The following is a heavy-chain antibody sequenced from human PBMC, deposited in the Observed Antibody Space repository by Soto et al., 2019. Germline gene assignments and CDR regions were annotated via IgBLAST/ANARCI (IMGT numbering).Heavy chain of an antibody. J-gene: IGHJ5*02. CDR3: AGSPYQLLYNWFDP. D-gene: IGHD2-2*01. CDR2: ISSSGSTI. V-gene: IGHV3-11*01. Sequence: PGGSLRLSCAASGFTFSDYYMSWIRQAPGKGLEWVSYISSSGSTIYYADSVKGRFTISRDNAKNSLYLQMNSLRAEDTAVYYCAGSPYQLLYNWFDPWGQGTLVTVSS. CDR1: GFTFSDYY.